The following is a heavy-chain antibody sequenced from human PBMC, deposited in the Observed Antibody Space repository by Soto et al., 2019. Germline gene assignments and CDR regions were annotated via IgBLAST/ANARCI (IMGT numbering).Heavy chain of an antibody. CDR2: ISAYNGNT. D-gene: IGHD5-12*01. Sequence: ASVKVSCKASGYTFTXYGISWVRQAPGQGLEWMGWISAYNGNTNYAQKLQGRVTMTTDTSTSTAYMELRSLRSDDTAVYYCARDSGYDYYYYGMDVWGQGTTVTVSS. CDR1: GYTFTXYG. CDR3: ARDSGYDYYYYGMDV. V-gene: IGHV1-18*01. J-gene: IGHJ6*02.